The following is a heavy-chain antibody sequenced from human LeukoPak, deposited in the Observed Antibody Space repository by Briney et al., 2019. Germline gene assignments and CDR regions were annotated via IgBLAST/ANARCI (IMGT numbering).Heavy chain of an antibody. CDR3: TTGGKSYAQTFDY. CDR2: IKSKTDGGTT. Sequence: GGSLRLSCAASGFTFSNAWMSWVRQAPGKGLEWVGRIKSKTDGGTTDYAAPVKGRFTISRDDSKNTLYLQMNSLKTEDTAVYYCTTGGKSYAQTFDYWGQGTLVTASS. CDR1: GFTFSNAW. D-gene: IGHD5-18*01. J-gene: IGHJ4*02. V-gene: IGHV3-15*01.